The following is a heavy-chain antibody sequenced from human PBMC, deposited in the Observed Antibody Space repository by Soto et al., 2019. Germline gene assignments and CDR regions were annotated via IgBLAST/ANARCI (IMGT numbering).Heavy chain of an antibody. CDR2: ISSGGGTT. D-gene: IGHD2-2*01. CDR3: VREYSSSCDPLDF. CDR1: GFTFSSYE. V-gene: IGHV3-48*03. J-gene: IGHJ4*02. Sequence: EVQLVEAGGGLVQPGGSLRLSCAASGFTFSSYEMNWVRQAPGKGLGWVSYISSGGGTTYYADSVKGRFTSSRDNAKDSRYGKMNSLSAEDTDVYYCVREYSSSCDPLDFRGQGTMLTVSS.